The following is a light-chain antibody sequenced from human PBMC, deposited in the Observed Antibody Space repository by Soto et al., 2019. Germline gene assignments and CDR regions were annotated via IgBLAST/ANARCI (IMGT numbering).Light chain of an antibody. CDR3: SSSTSSGTLCV. CDR1: SSDVGGYNY. V-gene: IGLV2-14*01. CDR2: DVS. Sequence: QSALTQPASVSGSPGQSITISCTGTSSDVGGYNYVSWYQQHPGKAPKLMIYDVSNRPSGVSNRFSGSKSGNTASLTISGLPAEDEADYYCSSSTSSGTLCVFGPGTKLTVL. J-gene: IGLJ1*01.